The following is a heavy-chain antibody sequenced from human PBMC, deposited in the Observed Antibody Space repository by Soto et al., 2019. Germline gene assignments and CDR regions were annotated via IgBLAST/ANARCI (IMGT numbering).Heavy chain of an antibody. CDR3: ARDRYDFWSGYSSGMDV. CDR2: IYHSGST. V-gene: IGHV4-30-2*01. Sequence: PSETLSLTCAVSGGSISSGGYSWSWIRQPPGKGLEWIGYIYHSGSTYYNPSLKSRVTISVDRSKNQFSLKLSSVTAADTAVYYCARDRYDFWSGYSSGMDVWGQGTTVTVSS. D-gene: IGHD3-3*01. J-gene: IGHJ6*02. CDR1: GGSISSGGYS.